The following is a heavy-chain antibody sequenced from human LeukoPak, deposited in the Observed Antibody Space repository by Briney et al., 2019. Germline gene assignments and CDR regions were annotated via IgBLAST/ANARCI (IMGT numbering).Heavy chain of an antibody. J-gene: IGHJ4*02. D-gene: IGHD4-17*01. Sequence: GGSLRLSCVASGFTFSSYWMSWVRQTPGKGLEWVAHLNQDGSERYYVDSVKGRFTISRENVKNSLYLQMNSLRAEDTAVYYCAKCGTVSNFDYWGQGMLVTVSS. V-gene: IGHV3-7*02. CDR1: GFTFSSYW. CDR2: LNQDGSER. CDR3: AKCGTVSNFDY.